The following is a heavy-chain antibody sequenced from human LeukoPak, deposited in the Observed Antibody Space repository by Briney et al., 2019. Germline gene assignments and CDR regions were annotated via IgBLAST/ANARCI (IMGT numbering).Heavy chain of an antibody. CDR2: INHSGST. J-gene: IGHJ5*02. V-gene: IGHV4-34*01. Sequence: SETLSLTCAVYGGSFSGYYWSWIRQPPGKGLEWIGEINHSGSTNYNPSLKSRVTISVDTSKNQFSLKLSSVTAADTAVYYYARHVRFGYCRSTSCYLGFDPWGQGTLVTVSS. CDR3: ARHVRFGYCRSTSCYLGFDP. D-gene: IGHD2-2*01. CDR1: GGSFSGYY.